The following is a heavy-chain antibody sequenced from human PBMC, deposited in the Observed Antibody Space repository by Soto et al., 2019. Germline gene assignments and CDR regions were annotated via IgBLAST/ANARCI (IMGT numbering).Heavy chain of an antibody. D-gene: IGHD3-10*01. Sequence: ASVKVSCKGSGYTFSRYVIFWGRQATGQRPEGKGWMNPKSGDTGYAQRFQGRVTMTRSTSMSTAYMELNSLTSEDTAVYYCARGLDSYGSGRRELNYWGQGTPVTVSS. CDR1: GYTFSRYV. J-gene: IGHJ4*02. CDR2: MNPKSGDT. CDR3: ARGLDSYGSGRRELNY. V-gene: IGHV1-8*01.